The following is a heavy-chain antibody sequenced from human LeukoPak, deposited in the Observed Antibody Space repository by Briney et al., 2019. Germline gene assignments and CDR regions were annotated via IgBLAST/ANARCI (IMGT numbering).Heavy chain of an antibody. Sequence: GGSLRLSCAASGFTFSSYGMHWVRQAPGKGLEWVAFIRYDGSNKYYADSVKGRFTISRDNSKNTLYLQMNSLRAEDTAVYYCAKELVAVARAFDIWGQGTMVTVSS. V-gene: IGHV3-30*02. CDR2: IRYDGSNK. CDR1: GFTFSSYG. CDR3: AKELVAVARAFDI. D-gene: IGHD6-19*01. J-gene: IGHJ3*02.